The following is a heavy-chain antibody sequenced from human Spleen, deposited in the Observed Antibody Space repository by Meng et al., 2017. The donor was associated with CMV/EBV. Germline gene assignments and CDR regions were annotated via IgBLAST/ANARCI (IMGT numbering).Heavy chain of an antibody. V-gene: IGHV4-4*02. CDR1: GGSISSSNW. J-gene: IGHJ4*02. CDR3: ASTNCGGDCYLDY. CDR2: IYHSGSA. D-gene: IGHD2-21*01. Sequence: GSLRLSCAVSGGSISSSNWWSWVRQPPGKGLEWIGEIYHSGSANYNPSLKSRVTISVDKSKNQFSLKLSSVTAADTAVYYCASTNCGGDCYLDYWGQGTLVTVSS.